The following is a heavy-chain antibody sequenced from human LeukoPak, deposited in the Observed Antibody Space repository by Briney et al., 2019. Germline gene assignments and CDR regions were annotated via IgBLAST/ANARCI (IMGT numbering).Heavy chain of an antibody. CDR1: GDLVSSNRAA. CDR2: TYYRSKWYN. J-gene: IGHJ4*02. V-gene: IGHV6-1*01. Sequence: SQTLSLTCAISGDLVSSNRAAWNWIRQSPSRGLEWLGRTYYRSKWYNEYAVSVKSRITNNPDTSKNQFSLQLNSVTREDTAVYYCARVVSSGWEDFDYWGQGTLVTVSS. D-gene: IGHD6-19*01. CDR3: ARVVSSGWEDFDY.